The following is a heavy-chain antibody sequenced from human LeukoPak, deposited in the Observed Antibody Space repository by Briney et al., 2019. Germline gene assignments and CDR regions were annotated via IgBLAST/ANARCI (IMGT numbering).Heavy chain of an antibody. V-gene: IGHV3-21*01. CDR1: GFTFSSYS. CDR3: ARGSRDAYNYGY. CDR2: ISSSSSYI. J-gene: IGHJ4*02. Sequence: PGGSLRLSCAASGFTFSSYSMNWVRQAPGKGLEWVSSISSSSSYIYYADSVKGRFTISRDNAKNSLYLQMNSLRAEDTAVYYCARGSRDAYNYGYWGQGTLVTVSS. D-gene: IGHD5-24*01.